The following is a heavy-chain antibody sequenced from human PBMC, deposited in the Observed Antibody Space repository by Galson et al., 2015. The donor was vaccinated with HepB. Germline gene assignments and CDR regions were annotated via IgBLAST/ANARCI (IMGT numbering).Heavy chain of an antibody. J-gene: IGHJ6*02. D-gene: IGHD3-3*01. CDR3: ARDIRTIPSYGLDV. CDR2: ISAYNGNT. CDR1: GYTFTSYY. Sequence: SVKVSCKASGYTFTSYYMHGARQAPGQGLEWMGWISAYNGNTNYAQKLQGRVTMTTDTSTSTAYMELSSLRADDTAVYYCARDIRTIPSYGLDVWGQGTTVTVSS. V-gene: IGHV1-18*04.